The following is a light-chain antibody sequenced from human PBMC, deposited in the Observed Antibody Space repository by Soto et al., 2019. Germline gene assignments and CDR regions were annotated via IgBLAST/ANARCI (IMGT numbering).Light chain of an antibody. V-gene: IGLV1-40*01. J-gene: IGLJ2*01. CDR3: QSYDSSLSGSV. CDR1: SSNIGAGYD. Sequence: QSAVTQPPSVSGAPGQRVTISCTGSSSNIGAGYDVHWYQHLPGAAPKLLIYGTHNRPSGVPDRFSASKSGTSASLAITGLQAEDEADYYCQSYDSSLSGSVFGGGTQLTVL. CDR2: GTH.